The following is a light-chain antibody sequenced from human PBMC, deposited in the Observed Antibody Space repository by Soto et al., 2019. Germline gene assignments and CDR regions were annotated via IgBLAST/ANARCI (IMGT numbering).Light chain of an antibody. CDR2: DAS. CDR3: QQYNSYSGT. V-gene: IGKV1-5*01. CDR1: QNIRSR. Sequence: DFQMTQSPSTLSASVGDRFTMTFRASQNIRSRLAWFQQKPGKAPKLLIYDASSLESGVPSRFSGSGSGTEFTLTISSLQPDDFATYYCQQYNSYSGTFGQGTKV. J-gene: IGKJ1*01.